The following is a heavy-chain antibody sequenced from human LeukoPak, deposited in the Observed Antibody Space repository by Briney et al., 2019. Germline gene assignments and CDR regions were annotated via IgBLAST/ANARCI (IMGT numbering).Heavy chain of an antibody. CDR1: GFTVSSNY. CDR3: KSGGAAPGSFDY. J-gene: IGHJ4*02. Sequence: GGSLRLSCAASGFTVSSNYMSWVRQAPGKGLEWVANIKYDGNEEYYVDSVKGRFTISRDNAKNSLYLQLNSLRVEDTAVYYCKSGGAAPGSFDYWGQGTLVTVSP. CDR2: IKYDGNEE. V-gene: IGHV3-7*01. D-gene: IGHD1-1*01.